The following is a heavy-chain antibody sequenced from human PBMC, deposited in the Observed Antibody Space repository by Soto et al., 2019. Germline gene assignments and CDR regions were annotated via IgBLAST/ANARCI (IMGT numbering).Heavy chain of an antibody. D-gene: IGHD3-22*01. CDR3: ARDNDSSGHYSN. J-gene: IGHJ4*02. CDR1: GFTFSSYG. V-gene: IGHV3-33*01. CDR2: IWYDGSNK. Sequence: QVQLVESGGGVVQPGRSLRLSCAASGFTFSSYGMHWVRQAPGKGLEWVAVIWYDGSNKYYADSVKGRFTISRDNSKNTLYLQMNSLRAEDTAVYYCARDNDSSGHYSNWGQGTLVTVSS.